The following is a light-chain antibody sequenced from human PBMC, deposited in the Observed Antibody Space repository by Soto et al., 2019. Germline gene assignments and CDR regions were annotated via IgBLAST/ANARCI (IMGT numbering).Light chain of an antibody. CDR3: HQYHIYPVT. V-gene: IGKV1-5*03. CDR1: QSVSTW. Sequence: DIQMTQSPSTLSASVGDRVTITCRASQSVSTWLAWYQQKPGKAPKLLIHKAPTLENGVPSRFSGSGSGTDFTLTISSLQPYDFATYYCHQYHIYPVTFGGGTKVEIK. CDR2: KAP. J-gene: IGKJ4*01.